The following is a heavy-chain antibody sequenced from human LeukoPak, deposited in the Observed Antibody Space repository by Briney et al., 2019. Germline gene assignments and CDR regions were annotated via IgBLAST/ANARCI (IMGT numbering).Heavy chain of an antibody. CDR3: ARGEREWLVRGSFDY. J-gene: IGHJ4*02. CDR1: GGSFSGYY. CDR2: IYYSGST. D-gene: IGHD6-19*01. V-gene: IGHV4-59*01. Sequence: KPSETLSLTCAVYGGSFSGYYWSWIRQPPGKGLEWIGYIYYSGSTNYNPSLKSRVTISVDTSKNQFSLKLSSVTAADTAVYYCARGEREWLVRGSFDYWGQGTLVTVSS.